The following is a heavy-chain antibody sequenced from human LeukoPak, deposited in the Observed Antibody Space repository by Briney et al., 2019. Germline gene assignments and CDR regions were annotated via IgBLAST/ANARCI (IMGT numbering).Heavy chain of an antibody. V-gene: IGHV1-2*04. CDR2: INPNSGGT. D-gene: IGHD2-2*03. Sequence: ASVKVSCKASGYTFTGYYMHWVRQAPGQGLEWMGWINPNSGGTNYAQKFQGWVTVTRDTSISTAYMELGRVRSDDSAIYYCARDPTLGFYYFYLDVWGKGTTVTVSS. CDR3: ARDPTLGFYYFYLDV. CDR1: GYTFTGYY. J-gene: IGHJ6*03.